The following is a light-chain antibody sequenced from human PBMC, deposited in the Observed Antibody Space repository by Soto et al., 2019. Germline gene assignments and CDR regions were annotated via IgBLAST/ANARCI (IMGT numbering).Light chain of an antibody. CDR3: ASWEDSLNGWV. Sequence: QSALTQPPSASGTPGQRVTISCSGSSSNVGSNTVSWYQQLPGTAPKVLIYSDDQRPSGVPDRFSGSRSGSSASLAISGLQSGDEADYSCASWEDSLNGWVIGGGTKVTVL. V-gene: IGLV1-44*01. CDR1: SSNVGSNT. CDR2: SDD. J-gene: IGLJ3*02.